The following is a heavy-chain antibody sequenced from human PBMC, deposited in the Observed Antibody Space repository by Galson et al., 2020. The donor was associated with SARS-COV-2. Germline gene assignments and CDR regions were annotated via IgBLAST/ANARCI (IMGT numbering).Heavy chain of an antibody. V-gene: IGHV4-59*08. CDR1: GGSISRYY. CDR2: IYYSGST. CDR3: ARHMHITAAGISKTYFYYGMDV. D-gene: IGHD6-13*01. J-gene: IGHJ6*02. Sequence: ETSETRSLTCTVSGGSISRYYWSWIRQPPGKGLEWIGCIYYSGSTNYNPSLKSRVTISVDTSKNQFSLKLSSVTAADTAVYYCARHMHITAAGISKTYFYYGMDVWGQGTTVTVSS.